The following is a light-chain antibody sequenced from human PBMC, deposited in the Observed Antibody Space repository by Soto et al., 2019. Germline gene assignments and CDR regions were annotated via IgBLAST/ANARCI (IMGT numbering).Light chain of an antibody. CDR2: AAS. CDR3: QQTYNSPET. V-gene: IGKV1-39*01. CDR1: QSIDNY. J-gene: IGKJ1*01. Sequence: DIQMTQSPSSLSASVGDRVTITCRASQSIDNYLNWFQQKPGNPPKLLICAASILQSGVPSRFSGRGSGTDFTLTISSLQPEDFATYYCQQTYNSPETFGQGTKVEI.